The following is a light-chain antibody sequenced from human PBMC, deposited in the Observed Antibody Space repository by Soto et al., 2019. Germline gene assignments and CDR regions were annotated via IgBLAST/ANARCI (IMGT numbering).Light chain of an antibody. V-gene: IGLV2-23*02. CDR3: SSSVGGPNWV. Sequence: QSALTQPASVSGSPGQSIAISCTGTSSDVGGYDRVSWYQRHPGKAPTLMIYEVNKRPSGVSNRFSGSKSGNTASLTISGLQAEDEADYYCSSSVGGPNWVFGGGTKLTVL. CDR2: EVN. CDR1: SSDVGGYDR. J-gene: IGLJ3*02.